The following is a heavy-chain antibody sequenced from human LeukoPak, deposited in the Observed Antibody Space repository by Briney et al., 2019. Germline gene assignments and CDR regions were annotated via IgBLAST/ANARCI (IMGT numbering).Heavy chain of an antibody. CDR1: GFTFSSYE. CDR2: ISSSGRTI. Sequence: PGGSLTLSCVASGFTFSSYEMHWVRPPPGKGLEWVSYISSSGRTIHYADSVKGRFNISRDNAKNSLYLQMDSLRAEDTAVDYCAELGITMIGGVWGKGTTVTISS. V-gene: IGHV3-48*03. D-gene: IGHD3-10*02. CDR3: AELGITMIGGV. J-gene: IGHJ6*04.